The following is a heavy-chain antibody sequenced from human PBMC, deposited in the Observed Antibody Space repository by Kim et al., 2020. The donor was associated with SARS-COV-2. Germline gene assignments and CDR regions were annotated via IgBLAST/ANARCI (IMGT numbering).Heavy chain of an antibody. J-gene: IGHJ4*02. Sequence: FYADAVRGRFTISRDNSKNTLYLQMNSLRAEDTAVYYCAKAPTRTTYFDSWGQGTLVTVSS. CDR3: AKAPTRTTYFDS. V-gene: IGHV3-23*01.